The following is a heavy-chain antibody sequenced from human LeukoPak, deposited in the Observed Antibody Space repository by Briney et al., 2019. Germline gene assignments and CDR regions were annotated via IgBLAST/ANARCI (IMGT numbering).Heavy chain of an antibody. CDR1: GFTFSSYG. J-gene: IGHJ4*02. CDR2: IKIDGSEK. CDR3: AREIPGGAVTLDY. V-gene: IGHV3-7*01. Sequence: PGGSLRLSCAASGFTFSSYGMHWVRQAPGKGLEWVANIKIDGSEKYYVDSVKGRFTISRDNAKNSLYLQMNSLRAEDSAVYYCAREIPGGAVTLDYWGQGTLVTVSS. D-gene: IGHD1-26*01.